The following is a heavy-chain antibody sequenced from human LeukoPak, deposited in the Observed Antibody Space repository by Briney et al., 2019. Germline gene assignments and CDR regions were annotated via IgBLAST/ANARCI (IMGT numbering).Heavy chain of an antibody. CDR2: IWYDGSNK. Sequence: GRSLRLSCAASGFTFSSYGMHWVRQAPGKGLEWVAVIWYDGSNKYYADSVKGRFAISRDNSKNTLYLQMNSLRAEDTAVYYCAREAYCSGGSCYSLYYGMDVWGQGTTVTVSS. CDR3: AREAYCSGGSCYSLYYGMDV. D-gene: IGHD2-15*01. V-gene: IGHV3-33*01. CDR1: GFTFSSYG. J-gene: IGHJ6*02.